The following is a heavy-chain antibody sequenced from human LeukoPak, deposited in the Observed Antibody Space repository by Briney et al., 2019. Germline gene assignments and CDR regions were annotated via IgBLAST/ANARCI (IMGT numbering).Heavy chain of an antibody. CDR3: ARESYSAYHSGGPKY. V-gene: IGHV3-30*02. CDR1: GFALSAYG. J-gene: IGHJ4*02. CDR2: VRFDGSNE. D-gene: IGHD5-12*01. Sequence: AGGSLRLSCAASGFALSAYGMHWVRQAPGKGLEWVAFVRFDGSNEYYADSVKGRFSISRDNSKNTLYLRMNSLRVEDTATYSCARESYSAYHSGGPKYWGLGTLVTVSS.